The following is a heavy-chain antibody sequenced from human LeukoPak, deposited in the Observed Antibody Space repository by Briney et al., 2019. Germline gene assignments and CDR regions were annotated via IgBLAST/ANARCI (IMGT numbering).Heavy chain of an antibody. D-gene: IGHD5-12*01. V-gene: IGHV3-23*01. CDR3: ARGPSGYHNT. J-gene: IGHJ4*02. CDR2: ISGSGSSS. CDR1: GFTFSTYA. Sequence: GGSLRLSCAASGFTFSTYAMSWVRQAPGKGLEWVSTISGSGSSSYYADSVKGRFTTSRDNSKNTLYLQMNSLRAEDTAVYYCARGPSGYHNTGGQGTLVTVSS.